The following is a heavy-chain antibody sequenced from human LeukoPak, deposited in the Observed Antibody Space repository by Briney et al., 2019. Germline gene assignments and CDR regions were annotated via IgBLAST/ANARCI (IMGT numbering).Heavy chain of an antibody. CDR1: GGSISSGGYS. CDR2: IYYTGTT. Sequence: SQTLSLTCAVSGGSISSGGYSWGWIRQPPGKGLEWIADIYYTGTTFYNPSLKSRLTISVDTSKNQFSLKLSSVTAADTAVYYCARRAGTPVTTKFAYWGQGTLVTVSS. CDR3: ARRAGTPVTTKFAY. D-gene: IGHD4-17*01. J-gene: IGHJ4*02. V-gene: IGHV4-30-4*07.